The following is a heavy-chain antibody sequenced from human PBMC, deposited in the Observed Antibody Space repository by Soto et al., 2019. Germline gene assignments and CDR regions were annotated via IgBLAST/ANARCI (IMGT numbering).Heavy chain of an antibody. CDR1: GYTFTSYG. D-gene: IGHD6-6*01. CDR3: ARDQEYSTSGLYWFDL. J-gene: IGHJ5*02. CDR2: ISAYNGDT. Sequence: ASVKVSCKASGYTFTSYGITWVRQAPGQGLEWMGWISAYNGDTNYAPRLQGRVTMATDTSTSTVYMELKSLKSDDTAVYYCARDQEYSTSGLYWFDLWGQGTLVTVSS. V-gene: IGHV1-18*04.